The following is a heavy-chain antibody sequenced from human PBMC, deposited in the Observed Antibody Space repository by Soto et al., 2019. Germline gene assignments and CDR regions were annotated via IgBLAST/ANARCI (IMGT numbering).Heavy chain of an antibody. CDR2: INAGNGNT. J-gene: IGHJ4*02. V-gene: IGHV1-3*01. CDR1: GYTFTSYA. D-gene: IGHD6-19*01. CDR3: ARYSSGWYPNDY. Sequence: QVQLVQSGAEVKKPGASVKVSCKASGYTFTSYAMHWVRQAPGQRLEWMGWINAGNGNTKYSQKFQGRVTITRDTSASTAYMELSSLRSEDTAVYYCARYSSGWYPNDYWGQGTLVNVSS.